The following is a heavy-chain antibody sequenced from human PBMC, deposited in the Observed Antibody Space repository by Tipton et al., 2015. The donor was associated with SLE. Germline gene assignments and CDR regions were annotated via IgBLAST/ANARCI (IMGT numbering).Heavy chain of an antibody. V-gene: IGHV3-30*04. CDR2: ISGDGSAK. J-gene: IGHJ4*03. CDR1: GFTFSSYA. CDR3: ATDLVGALGYFDY. D-gene: IGHD1-26*01. Sequence: SLRLSCAASGFTFSSYAMHWVRQAPGKGLDCVAVISGDGSAKHYADSVKGRFTISRDNSKNTLFLQMNSLRTEDTAVYYCATDLVGALGYFDYWGQGTMVTVSS.